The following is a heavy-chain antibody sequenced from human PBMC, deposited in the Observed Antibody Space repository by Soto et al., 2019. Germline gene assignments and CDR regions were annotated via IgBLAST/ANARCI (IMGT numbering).Heavy chain of an antibody. CDR1: GYTFTSYY. D-gene: IGHD6-19*01. CDR3: ARRAVAGTTDY. Sequence: QVQLVQSGAEVKKPGASVKVSCKASGYTFTSYYMHWVRQAPGQGLEWMGIINPSGGSTSYAQKCQGRVTMTRDTSTSTVYMELSSLRSEDTAVYYCARRAVAGTTDYWGQGTLVTVSS. CDR2: INPSGGST. V-gene: IGHV1-46*01. J-gene: IGHJ4*02.